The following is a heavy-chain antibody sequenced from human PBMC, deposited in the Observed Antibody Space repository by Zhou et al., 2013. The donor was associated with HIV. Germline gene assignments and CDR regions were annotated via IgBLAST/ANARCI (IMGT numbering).Heavy chain of an antibody. CDR3: ARDTWGDIDMVASYYYYGMDV. J-gene: IGHJ6*02. CDR2: IIPIFGTS. D-gene: IGHD5-18*01. CDR1: GGTFRSHG. V-gene: IGHV1-69*05. Sequence: QVQLVQSGAEVKKPGSSVKVSCKASGGTFRSHGISWVRQAPGQGLEWMGGIIPIFGTSDYAQKFQGRVTLSTDESTSTAYMELRSLKSEDTAVYYCARDTWGDIDMVASYYYYGMDVWGQGTTVTVSS.